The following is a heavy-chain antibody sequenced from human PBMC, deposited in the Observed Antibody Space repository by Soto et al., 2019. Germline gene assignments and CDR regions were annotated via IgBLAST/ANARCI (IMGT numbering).Heavy chain of an antibody. CDR3: AKESSYYYGSGSYEGY. Sequence: GGSLRLSCAASGFTFSSYAMSWVRQAPGKGLEWVSAISGSGGSTYYLDSVQGRFTIPRDNSKNTLYLQMNSLRAEDTAVYYCAKESSYYYGSGSYEGYWGQGTLVTVSS. V-gene: IGHV3-23*01. D-gene: IGHD3-10*01. CDR1: GFTFSSYA. CDR2: ISGSGGST. J-gene: IGHJ4*02.